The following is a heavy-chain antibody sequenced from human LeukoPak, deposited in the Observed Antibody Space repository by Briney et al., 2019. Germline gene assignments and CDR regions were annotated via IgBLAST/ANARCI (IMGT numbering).Heavy chain of an antibody. J-gene: IGHJ6*03. V-gene: IGHV3-9*01. CDR3: ARRGDYMDV. Sequence: GGSLRLSCAASGFTFNDYAMHWVRQAPGKGLEWVSGINWNSGSIDYADSVKGRFTISRDNAKNSLYLQMNSLRAEDTAVYYCARRGDYMDVWGKGTTVTVSS. CDR1: GFTFNDYA. D-gene: IGHD3-16*01. CDR2: INWNSGSI.